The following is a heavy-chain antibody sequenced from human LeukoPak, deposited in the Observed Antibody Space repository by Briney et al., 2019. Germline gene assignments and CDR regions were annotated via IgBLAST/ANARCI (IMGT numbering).Heavy chain of an antibody. CDR2: INPNSGGT. Sequence: ASVKVSCKASGYTFTGYYMHWVRQAPGQGLEWMGWINPNSGGTNYAQKFQGRVTMTRDTSISTAYMELSRLRSDDTAVYYCARDIEGIAGGEWDYWGQGTLVTVSS. J-gene: IGHJ4*02. CDR1: GYTFTGYY. CDR3: ARDIEGIAGGEWDY. D-gene: IGHD6-13*01. V-gene: IGHV1-2*02.